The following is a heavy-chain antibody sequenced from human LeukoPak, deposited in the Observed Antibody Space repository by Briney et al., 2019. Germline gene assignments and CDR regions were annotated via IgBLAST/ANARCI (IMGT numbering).Heavy chain of an antibody. D-gene: IGHD6-13*01. Sequence: GASVKVSCKASGYTFTSYGISWVRQAPGQGLEWMGWISAYNGNTNYAQKLQGRVTMTTDTSTSTAYMELRSLRSDDTAVYYCAREYSSSWYYWENYFDYWGQGTLVTVSS. CDR2: ISAYNGNT. CDR3: AREYSSSWYYWENYFDY. CDR1: GYTFTSYG. V-gene: IGHV1-18*01. J-gene: IGHJ4*02.